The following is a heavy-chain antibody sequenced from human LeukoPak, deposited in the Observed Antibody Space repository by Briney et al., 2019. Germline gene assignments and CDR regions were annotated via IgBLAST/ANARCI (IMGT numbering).Heavy chain of an antibody. CDR1: GGSISTYY. D-gene: IGHD5-24*01. CDR3: ARRGAFEIEMATIGGAFDI. J-gene: IGHJ3*02. CDR2: INHSGST. V-gene: IGHV4-34*01. Sequence: SETLSLTCTVSGGSISTYYWSWIRQPPGKGLEWIGEINHSGSTNYNPSLKSRVTISVDTSKNQFSLKLSSVTAADTAVYYCARRGAFEIEMATIGGAFDIWGQGTMVTVSS.